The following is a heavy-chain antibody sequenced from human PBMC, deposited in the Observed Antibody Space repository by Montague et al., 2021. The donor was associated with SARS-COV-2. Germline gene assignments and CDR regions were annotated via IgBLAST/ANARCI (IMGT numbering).Heavy chain of an antibody. V-gene: IGHV4-38-2*02. D-gene: IGHD3-22*01. CDR2: IYHSGST. CDR3: ASSYDSTGHVGY. CDR1: GFPISTGYY. J-gene: IGHJ4*02. Sequence: SETLSLTSTVSGFPISTGYYWGWIRQPPGKGLEWIGSIYHSGSTYYNPSLKSRVTISVDTSKNQFSLKLSSVTAADTAVYYCASSYDSTGHVGYWGQGTLVTVSS.